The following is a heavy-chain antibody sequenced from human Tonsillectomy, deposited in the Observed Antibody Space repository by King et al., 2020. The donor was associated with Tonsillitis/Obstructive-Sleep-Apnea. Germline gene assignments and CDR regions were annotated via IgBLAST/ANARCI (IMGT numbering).Heavy chain of an antibody. V-gene: IGHV3-33*01. J-gene: IGHJ6*02. CDR1: GFIFSNYG. D-gene: IGHD3-3*01. CDR3: AREKGVAMDNYEYYGMDV. Sequence: VQLVESGGGVVQPGRSLRLSCAASGFIFSNYGMHWVRQAPGKGLEWVAVIWYDGSNKYYADSVKGRFTISRDNSKNTLYLQMNSLRAEDTAVYYCAREKGVAMDNYEYYGMDVWGQGTTVTVPS. CDR2: IWYDGSNK.